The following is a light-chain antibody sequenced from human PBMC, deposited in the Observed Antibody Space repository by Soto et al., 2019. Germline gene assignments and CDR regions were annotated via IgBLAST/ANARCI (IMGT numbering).Light chain of an antibody. J-gene: IGKJ1*01. CDR2: GAS. CDR3: QPYGSSSWK. CDR1: QSVSSSY. V-gene: IGKV3-20*01. Sequence: EIVLTQSPGTLSLSPGERAALSCRASQSVSSSYLSWYQQNPGQPPRLLIYGASSRATGIPDRFSGSGSGTDFTLTISRLETEDFAMYDCQPYGSSSWKFGQGTKVEIK.